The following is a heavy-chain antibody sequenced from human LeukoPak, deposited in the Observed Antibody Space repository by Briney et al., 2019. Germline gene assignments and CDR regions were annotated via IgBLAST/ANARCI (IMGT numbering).Heavy chain of an antibody. J-gene: IGHJ4*02. Sequence: GGSLRLSCAASGFTFDDYAMHWVRQAPGKGLEWVSGISWNSGSIGYADSVKGRFTISRDNAKNSLYLQMNSLRAEDTALYYCAKDRRYYDSSGYYGPLDYWGQGTLVTVSS. V-gene: IGHV3-9*01. CDR1: GFTFDDYA. D-gene: IGHD3-22*01. CDR3: AKDRRYYDSSGYYGPLDY. CDR2: ISWNSGSI.